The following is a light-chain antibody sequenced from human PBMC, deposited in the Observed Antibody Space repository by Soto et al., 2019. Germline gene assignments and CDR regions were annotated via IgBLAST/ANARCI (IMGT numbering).Light chain of an antibody. CDR1: QGIGGT. CDR2: DTV. V-gene: IGKV3-15*01. Sequence: EIVMTQSPATLSVSPGERATLSCRASQGIGGTLAWYQQKPGHSPRLLLYDTVIRATGVPARFSGSVSGTEFTLTITSLQSEDFAIYYCQHYTNWPLTFGGGTRVESK. J-gene: IGKJ4*01. CDR3: QHYTNWPLT.